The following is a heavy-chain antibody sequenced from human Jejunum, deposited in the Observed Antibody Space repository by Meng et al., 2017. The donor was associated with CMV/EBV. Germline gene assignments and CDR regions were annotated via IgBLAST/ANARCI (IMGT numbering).Heavy chain of an antibody. CDR2: IRDDGTTK. D-gene: IGHD6-13*01. CDR1: GCTFSTYG. CDR3: AKTSSSSWGHFDC. V-gene: IGHV3-30*02. J-gene: IGHJ4*02. Sequence: QVQLVESXXXXXQXXGXXGLSCAASGCTFSTYGIHWVRQAPGKGLEWVTFIRDDGTTKYYGESVKGRFTISRDNSKKTLYLQMDSLRAEDTAIYFCAKTSSSSWGHFDCWGQGTLVTVSS.